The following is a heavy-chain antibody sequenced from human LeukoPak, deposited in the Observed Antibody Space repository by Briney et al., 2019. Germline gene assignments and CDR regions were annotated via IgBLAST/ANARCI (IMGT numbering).Heavy chain of an antibody. Sequence: GGSLRLSCAASGFTFSSYAMSWVRQAPGKGLEWVSAISGSGGSTYYADSVKGRFTISRDNSKNTLYLQMNSLRAEDTAVYYCAKGYGSGSQRGIVDYWGQGTLVTVSS. CDR3: AKGYGSGSQRGIVDY. D-gene: IGHD3-10*01. CDR2: ISGSGGST. V-gene: IGHV3-23*01. J-gene: IGHJ4*02. CDR1: GFTFSSYA.